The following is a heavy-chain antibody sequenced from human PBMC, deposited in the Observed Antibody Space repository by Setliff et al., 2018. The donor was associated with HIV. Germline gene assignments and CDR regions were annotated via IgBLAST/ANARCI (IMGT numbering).Heavy chain of an antibody. J-gene: IGHJ6*03. D-gene: IGHD3-3*01. CDR1: GGSITSGSYY. V-gene: IGHV4-61*10. CDR2: IYYSGNT. CDR3: ARLTIFGVVMATYYMDV. Sequence: SETLSLTCTVSGGSITSGSYYWSWIRQPAGKGLEWIGYIYYSGNTNYNPSLKSRVTISVDTSKNQFSLKLSSVTAADTAVYYCARLTIFGVVMATYYMDVWGKGTTVTVSS.